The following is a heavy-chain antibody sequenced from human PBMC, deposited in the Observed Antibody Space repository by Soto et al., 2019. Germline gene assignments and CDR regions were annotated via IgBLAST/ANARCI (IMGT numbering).Heavy chain of an antibody. J-gene: IGHJ4*02. CDR3: ARDLDLGYYGSGSQMSH. V-gene: IGHV1-18*01. Sequence: QVHLVQSGPEVKKPGASVKVSCKASGYTFSNYGITWVRQAPGQGLEWMGWISAYNGNRNYAQKVQGRVTMTTDTTTSTADMDLRRLRSDATAMYYCARDLDLGYYGSGSQMSHWGQGTLVTVSS. D-gene: IGHD3-10*01. CDR1: GYTFSNYG. CDR2: ISAYNGNR.